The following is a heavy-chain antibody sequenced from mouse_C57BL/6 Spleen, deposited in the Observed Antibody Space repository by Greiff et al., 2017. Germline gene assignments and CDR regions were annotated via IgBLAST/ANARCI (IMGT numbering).Heavy chain of an antibody. Sequence: QVQLKQPGAELVRPGSSVKLSCKASGYTFTSYWMHWVKQRPIQGLEWIGNIDPSDSETHYNQKFKDKATLTVDKSSSTAYMQLSSLTSEDSAVYYCAAGLGYYGSSYGPYWYFDVWGTGTTVTVSS. V-gene: IGHV1-52*01. J-gene: IGHJ1*03. CDR3: AAGLGYYGSSYGPYWYFDV. D-gene: IGHD1-1*01. CDR1: GYTFTSYW. CDR2: IDPSDSET.